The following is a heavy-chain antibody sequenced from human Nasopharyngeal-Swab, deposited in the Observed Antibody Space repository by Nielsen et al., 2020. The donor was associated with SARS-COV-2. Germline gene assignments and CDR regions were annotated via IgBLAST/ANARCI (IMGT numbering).Heavy chain of an antibody. D-gene: IGHD3-22*01. CDR2: IYYSGST. Sequence: ETLSLTCTVSGGSISSSSYYWGWIRQPPGKGLEWIGSIYYSGSTYYNPSLKSRVTISVDTSKNQFSLKLSSVTAADTAVYYCARHDRAEYYYDSSGAFDIWGQGTMVTVSS. CDR3: ARHDRAEYYYDSSGAFDI. J-gene: IGHJ3*02. CDR1: GGSISSSSYY. V-gene: IGHV4-39*01.